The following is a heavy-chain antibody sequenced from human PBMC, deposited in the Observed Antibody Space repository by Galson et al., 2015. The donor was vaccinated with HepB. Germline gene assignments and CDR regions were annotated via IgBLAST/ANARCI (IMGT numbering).Heavy chain of an antibody. Sequence: LSLTCTVSGGSINSYFWSWIRQPPGKGLEYIGYIFYSGSTNYNPSLKSRVTISIDTSKNQFSLRLSSVAAADTAVYYCARLGKTYYYDSSGRDAFDIWGQGTMVTVSS. V-gene: IGHV4-59*08. CDR2: IFYSGST. CDR3: ARLGKTYYYDSSGRDAFDI. J-gene: IGHJ3*02. CDR1: GGSINSYF. D-gene: IGHD3-22*01.